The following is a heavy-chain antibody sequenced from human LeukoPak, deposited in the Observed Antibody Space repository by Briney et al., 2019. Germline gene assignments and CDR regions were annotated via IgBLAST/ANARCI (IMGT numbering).Heavy chain of an antibody. CDR1: GFTFTSSA. Sequence: SVKVSCKASGFTFTSSAMQWVRQARGQRHEWIGWIVVGSGNTNYAQKFQERVTITRDMSTSTAYMELSSLRSEDTAVYYCAADRYDSSGYYHFDYWGQGTLVAVSS. J-gene: IGHJ4*02. CDR3: AADRYDSSGYYHFDY. CDR2: IVVGSGNT. V-gene: IGHV1-58*02. D-gene: IGHD3-22*01.